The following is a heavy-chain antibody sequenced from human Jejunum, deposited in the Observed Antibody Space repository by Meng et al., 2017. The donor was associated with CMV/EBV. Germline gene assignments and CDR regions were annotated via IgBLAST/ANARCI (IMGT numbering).Heavy chain of an antibody. V-gene: IGHV3-23*01. CDR1: GVTFSNYA. J-gene: IGHJ4*02. Sequence: LGISCAASGVTFSNYALNWVRQAPGKGLEWVSGIRHDGGTFYAASVKGRFTISRDNSKNTLYLQMNSLRAEDTAVYYCAKATDFDYWGQGTLVTVSS. D-gene: IGHD4-11*01. CDR3: AKATDFDY. CDR2: IRHDGGT.